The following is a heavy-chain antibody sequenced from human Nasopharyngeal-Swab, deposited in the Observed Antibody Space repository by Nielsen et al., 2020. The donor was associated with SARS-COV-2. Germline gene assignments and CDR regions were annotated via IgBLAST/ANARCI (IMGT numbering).Heavy chain of an antibody. D-gene: IGHD3-16*01. CDR3: ASERSSRLGEGTFDY. V-gene: IGHV3-21*01. CDR1: GFTFSSYS. J-gene: IGHJ4*02. CDR2: ISSSSSYI. Sequence: GGSLRLSCAASGFTFSSYSMNWVRQAPGKGLEWVSSISSSSSYIYYADSVKGRFTISRDNAKNPLYLQMNSLRAEDTAVYYCASERSSRLGEGTFDYWGQGTLVTVSS.